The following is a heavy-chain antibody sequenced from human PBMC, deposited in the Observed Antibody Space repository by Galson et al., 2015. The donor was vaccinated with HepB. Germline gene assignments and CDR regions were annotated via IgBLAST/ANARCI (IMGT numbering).Heavy chain of an antibody. Sequence: LSLTCTVSGDSIRKTHFSWAWIRQPPGKGLEWVGAFYYSGTTYYAPSLKSRVTISVDSSKNQFFLKLNPVTAADTSVYYCARLTTAAYVDYWGQGALVTVSS. CDR2: FYYSGTT. CDR1: GDSIRKTHFS. J-gene: IGHJ4*02. D-gene: IGHD2/OR15-2a*01. V-gene: IGHV4-39*01. CDR3: ARLTTAAYVDY.